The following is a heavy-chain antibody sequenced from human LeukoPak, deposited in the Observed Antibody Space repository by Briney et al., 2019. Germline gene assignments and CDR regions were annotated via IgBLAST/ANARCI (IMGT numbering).Heavy chain of an antibody. CDR3: AREGRRDGYNEKYFQH. CDR2: INPNSGGT. Sequence: ASVKVSCKASGYTFTGYYMHWVRQAPGQGLEWMGWINPNSGGTNYAQKFQGRVTMTRDTSISTAYMELSRLRSDDTAVYYRAREGRRDGYNEKYFQHWGQGTLVTVSS. D-gene: IGHD5-24*01. J-gene: IGHJ1*01. CDR1: GYTFTGYY. V-gene: IGHV1-2*02.